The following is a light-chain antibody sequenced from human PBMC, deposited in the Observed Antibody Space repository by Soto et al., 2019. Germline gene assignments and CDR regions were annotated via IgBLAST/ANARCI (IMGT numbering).Light chain of an antibody. CDR2: EVS. J-gene: IGLJ1*01. CDR1: SSVVGGYSS. CDR3: ISYXGSNNYV. Sequence: QSVLTQPPSASGSPGQSVTISCTGTSSVVGGYSSVAWFQHHPGKAPKLMIYEVSKRPSGVPDRFSGSKSGNTASLTVSGLQAEDEADYYCISYXGSNNYVFGTGTKVTVL. V-gene: IGLV2-8*01.